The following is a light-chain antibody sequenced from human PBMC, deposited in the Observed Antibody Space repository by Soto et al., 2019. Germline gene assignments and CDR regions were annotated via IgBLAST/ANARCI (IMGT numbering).Light chain of an antibody. J-gene: IGLJ1*01. CDR2: EVS. Sequence: QSVLTQPASVSGSPGQSITISCTGTSSDVGGYNYVSWYQQHPGKAPKVMIYEVSNRPSGVSNRFSGSKSGNTASLTISGLQAEDGADYYCSSYTSSSLYVFGTGTKLTVL. CDR3: SSYTSSSLYV. V-gene: IGLV2-14*01. CDR1: SSDVGGYNY.